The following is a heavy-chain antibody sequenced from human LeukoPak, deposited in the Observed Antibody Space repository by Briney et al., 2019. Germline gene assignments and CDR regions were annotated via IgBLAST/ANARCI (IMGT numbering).Heavy chain of an antibody. V-gene: IGHV3-74*01. CDR3: ATLVVVAAMYSYYFDY. Sequence: GGSLRLSCAASGFTFSSYWMHWVRQAPGKGLVWVSRINSDGSSTSYADSVKGRFTISRDNSKSTLYLQMNSLRAEDTAVYYCATLVVVAAMYSYYFDYWGQGTLVTVSS. D-gene: IGHD2-15*01. CDR1: GFTFSSYW. J-gene: IGHJ4*02. CDR2: INSDGSST.